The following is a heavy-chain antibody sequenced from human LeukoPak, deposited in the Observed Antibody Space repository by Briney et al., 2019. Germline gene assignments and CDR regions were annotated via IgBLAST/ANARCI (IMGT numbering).Heavy chain of an antibody. CDR3: ASQYYDSSGYYVPFFDY. CDR1: GYSISSGYY. CDR2: IYHSGST. V-gene: IGHV4-38-2*02. Sequence: SETLSLTCTVSGYSISSGYYWGWIRQPPGKGLEWIGSIYHSGSTYYNPSLKSRVTISVDTSKNQFSLKLSSVTAADTAVYYCASQYYDSSGYYVPFFDYWGQGTLVTVSS. J-gene: IGHJ4*02. D-gene: IGHD3-22*01.